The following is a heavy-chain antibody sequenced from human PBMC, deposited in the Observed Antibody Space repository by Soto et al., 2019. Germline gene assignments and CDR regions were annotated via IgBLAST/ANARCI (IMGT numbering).Heavy chain of an antibody. CDR2: IYYSGST. CDR1: GGSISSYY. J-gene: IGHJ4*02. D-gene: IGHD3-22*01. CDR3: ARFGFENYYDRSGYYN. V-gene: IGHV4-59*08. Sequence: PSETLSLTCTVSGGSISSYYWSWIRQPPGKGLEWIGYIYYSGSTNYNPSLKSRVTISVDTSKNQFSLKLSSVTAADTAVYYCARFGFENYYDRSGYYNWGQGTLVTVSS.